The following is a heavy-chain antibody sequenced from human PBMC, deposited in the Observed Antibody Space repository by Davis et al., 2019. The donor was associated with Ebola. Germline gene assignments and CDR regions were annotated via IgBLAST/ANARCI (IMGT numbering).Heavy chain of an antibody. CDR1: GYTFTGYY. J-gene: IGHJ4*02. CDR3: ARGVNDFWSGYYGPPTAY. V-gene: IGHV1-2*02. Sequence: ASVKVSCKASGYTFTGYYMHWVRQAPGQGLEWMGWINPHSGGTNYAQKFQGRVTMTRDTSISTAYMELNRLRSDDTAVYYCARGVNDFWSGYYGPPTAYWGQGTLVTVSS. D-gene: IGHD3-3*01. CDR2: INPHSGGT.